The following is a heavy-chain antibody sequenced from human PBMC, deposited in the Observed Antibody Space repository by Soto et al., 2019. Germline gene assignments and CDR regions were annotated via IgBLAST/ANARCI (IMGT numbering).Heavy chain of an antibody. Sequence: ASVKVSCKASGYTFTSYYMHWVRQAPGQGLEWLVIIIPSVVSTSYAQKFQGRVTLTRDTSTSTVYMELSSLSFEDTAVYYCARAGQITYWYFDLWGRGTLVTVSS. J-gene: IGHJ2*01. CDR2: IIPSVVST. CDR1: GYTFTSYY. CDR3: ARAGQITYWYFDL. V-gene: IGHV1-46*01. D-gene: IGHD3-10*01.